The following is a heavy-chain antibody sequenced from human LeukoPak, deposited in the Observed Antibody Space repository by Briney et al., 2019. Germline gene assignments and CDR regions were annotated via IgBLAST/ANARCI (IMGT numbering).Heavy chain of an antibody. J-gene: IGHJ4*02. D-gene: IGHD1-1*01. CDR1: GFTFSTYW. CDR2: IDGEGSVT. V-gene: IGHV3-74*01. CDR3: TTGGSYFFDY. Sequence: PGGSLRLSCAASGFTFSTYWMHWVRQAPGKGRFWVSRIDGEGSVTKYTDSVKGRFTISRDNAKNTVYLQMNSLRAEDTAVYYCTTGGSYFFDYWGQGTLVTVSS.